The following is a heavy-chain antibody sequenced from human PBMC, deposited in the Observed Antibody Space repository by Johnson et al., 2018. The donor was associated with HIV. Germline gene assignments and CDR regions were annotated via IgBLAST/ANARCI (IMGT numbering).Heavy chain of an antibody. D-gene: IGHD4-17*01. CDR3: ARGMTTVTNHDAFDI. CDR1: GFTFSSFG. CDR2: IRYDGSNK. V-gene: IGHV3-30*02. J-gene: IGHJ3*02. Sequence: QVQLVESGGGVVQPGGSLRLSCAASGFTFSSFGMHWVRQAPGKGLEWVAFIRYDGSNKYFAASVKGRFTISRDNSKNTLYLQMHSLRAEDTAVYYCARGMTTVTNHDAFDIWGQGTMVTVSS.